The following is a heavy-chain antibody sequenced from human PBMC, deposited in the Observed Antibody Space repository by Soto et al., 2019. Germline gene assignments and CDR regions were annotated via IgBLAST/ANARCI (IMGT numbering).Heavy chain of an antibody. CDR3: ARAQPYYDILTGYSNKGHFDS. D-gene: IGHD3-9*01. Sequence: SETLSLTCTVSGGSISSGDYYWSWIRQPPGKGLEWIGYIYYSGSTYYNPSLKSRVTISVDTSKNQFSLKLSSVTAADTAVYYCARAQPYYDILTGYSNKGHFDSWGQGTLVT. V-gene: IGHV4-30-4*01. CDR1: GGSISSGDYY. CDR2: IYYSGST. J-gene: IGHJ5*01.